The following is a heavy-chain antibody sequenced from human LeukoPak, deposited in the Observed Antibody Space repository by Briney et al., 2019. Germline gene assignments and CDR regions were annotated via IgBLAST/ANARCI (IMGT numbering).Heavy chain of an antibody. V-gene: IGHV3-30*18. CDR1: GFTVSSNY. D-gene: IGHD3-16*01. CDR2: ISADGDTK. J-gene: IGHJ2*01. Sequence: TGGSLRLSCAASGFTVSSNYMSWVRQAPGKGLEWVVVISADGDTKYYADSVKGRFTISRDNSKNTVYLEMNSLREEDTAVYYCAKKGAWGNWYFDLWGRGTLVTVSS. CDR3: AKKGAWGNWYFDL.